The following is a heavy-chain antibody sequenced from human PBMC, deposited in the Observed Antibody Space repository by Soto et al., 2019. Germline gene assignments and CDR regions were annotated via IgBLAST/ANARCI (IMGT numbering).Heavy chain of an antibody. V-gene: IGHV1-2*02. CDR2: INPNSGGT. Sequence: ASVKVSCKASGYTFTGYYMHWVRQAPGQGLEWMGWINPNSGGTNYAQKFQGRVTMTRDTSVSTAYMELSRLRSDDTAVYYCARDYDSSGYYQTLGYWGQGTLVTVSS. CDR3: ARDYDSSGYYQTLGY. D-gene: IGHD3-22*01. CDR1: GYTFTGYY. J-gene: IGHJ4*02.